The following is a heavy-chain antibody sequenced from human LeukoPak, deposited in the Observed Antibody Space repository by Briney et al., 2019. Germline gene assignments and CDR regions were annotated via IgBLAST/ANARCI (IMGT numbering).Heavy chain of an antibody. J-gene: IGHJ4*02. CDR2: INTNTGNP. Sequence: ASVKVSCKASGYTFTTYAMNWVRQAPGQGLEWIGWINTNTGNPTYAQGFTGRFVFSLDTSVSTADLQIYSLQSEDTAVYYCARARGCSGGNCYSEYWGQGTLVTVAS. CDR1: GYTFTTYA. V-gene: IGHV7-4-1*01. CDR3: ARARGCSGGNCYSEY. D-gene: IGHD2-15*01.